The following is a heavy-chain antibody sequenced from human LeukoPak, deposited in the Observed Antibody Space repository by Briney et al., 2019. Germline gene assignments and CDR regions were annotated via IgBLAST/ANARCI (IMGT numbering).Heavy chain of an antibody. J-gene: IGHJ3*02. D-gene: IGHD7-27*01. Sequence: ASVKVSCKASGHTFTRYYMHWLRQAPGQGREWMGWINHNSGGTKYAQKFQGRVTMTRDTCITTAYMELTSLEFDDTAVYYCARTRLTGDPYEAFDIWGQGTMVTVSS. CDR3: ARTRLTGDPYEAFDI. V-gene: IGHV1-2*02. CDR2: INHNSGGT. CDR1: GHTFTRYY.